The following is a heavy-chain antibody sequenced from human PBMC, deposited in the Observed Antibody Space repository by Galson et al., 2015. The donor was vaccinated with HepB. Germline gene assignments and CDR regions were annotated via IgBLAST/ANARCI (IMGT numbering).Heavy chain of an antibody. V-gene: IGHV3-21*01. CDR2: INSGSVYI. Sequence: SLRLSCAVSGFTFSHYGMNWVRQAPGKGLEWVSTINSGSVYIFYADSVKGRFTISRDNAKSSLYLQMNSLRAEDTAIYYCASSLSGSHPLALDVWGPGTTVTVSS. CDR1: GFTFSHYG. J-gene: IGHJ6*02. CDR3: ASSLSGSHPLALDV. D-gene: IGHD5-12*01.